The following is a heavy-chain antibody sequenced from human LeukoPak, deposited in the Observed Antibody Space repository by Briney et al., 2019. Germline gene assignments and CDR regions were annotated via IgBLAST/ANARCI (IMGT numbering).Heavy chain of an antibody. V-gene: IGHV3-48*01. CDR1: GFTFSSYA. D-gene: IGHD3-16*01. Sequence: GGSLRLSCAASGFTFSSYAMNWVRQAPGKGLEWVSYISSSSSTIYYADSVKGRFTISRDNAKNPLYLQMNSLRAEDTAVYYCAKAPRHPYAIYYYMDVWGKGTTVTVSS. CDR2: ISSSSSTI. CDR3: AKAPRHPYAIYYYMDV. J-gene: IGHJ6*03.